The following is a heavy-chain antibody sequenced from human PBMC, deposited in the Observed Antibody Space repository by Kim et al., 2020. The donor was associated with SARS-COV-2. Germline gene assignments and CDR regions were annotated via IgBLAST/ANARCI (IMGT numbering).Heavy chain of an antibody. J-gene: IGHJ5*02. D-gene: IGHD5-18*01. CDR2: INGGGVT. CDR3: ARDPDLRGYSFAES. CDR1: GFTFCSYW. Sequence: GGSLRLSCVASGFTFCSYWMHRVRQAPGKGLVWVSRINGGGVTTYADSVKGRFTISRDNAKNTLYLQMNSLRAEDTAVYYCARDPDLRGYSFAESWGQGTLVTVSS. V-gene: IGHV3-74*03.